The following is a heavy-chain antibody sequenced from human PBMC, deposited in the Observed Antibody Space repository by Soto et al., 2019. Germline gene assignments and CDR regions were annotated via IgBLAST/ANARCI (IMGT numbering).Heavy chain of an antibody. D-gene: IGHD3-9*01. CDR3: GRDGLDGMDV. CDR2: INPSGGST. Sequence: QVQLVQSGAEVKKPGASVKVSCKASGYTFTSYYMHWVRQAPGQGLVWMGIINPSGGSTSYAQKFQGRVTMTRDTSTSTVYMELSSLRSEDTAVYYCGRDGLDGMDVWGQGTTVTVSS. CDR1: GYTFTSYY. V-gene: IGHV1-46*01. J-gene: IGHJ6*02.